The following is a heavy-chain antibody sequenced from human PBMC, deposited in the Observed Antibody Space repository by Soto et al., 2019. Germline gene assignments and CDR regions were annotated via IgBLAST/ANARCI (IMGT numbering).Heavy chain of an antibody. CDR3: AKEGDSGSYIPSDFDY. J-gene: IGHJ4*02. CDR2: ISGSGGST. V-gene: IGHV3-23*01. Sequence: GSLRLSCAASGFTFSSYAMSWVRQAPGKGLEWVSAISGSGGSTYYADSVKGRFTISRDNSKNTLYLQMNSLRAEDTAVYYCAKEGDSGSYIPSDFDYWGQGTLVTVS. D-gene: IGHD1-26*01. CDR1: GFTFSSYA.